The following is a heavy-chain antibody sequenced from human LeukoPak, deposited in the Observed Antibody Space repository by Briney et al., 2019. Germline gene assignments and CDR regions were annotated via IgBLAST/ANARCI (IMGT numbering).Heavy chain of an antibody. CDR3: ARDPSNSVGNRIYFDF. D-gene: IGHD5/OR15-5a*01. J-gene: IGHJ4*02. CDR2: IIPIFGTA. CDR1: GGTFSSYA. Sequence: SVKVSCKASGGTFSSYAISWVRQAPGQGLEWMGGIIPIFGTANYAQKFQGRVTITTDESTSTAYMELSSLRSEDTAVYYCARDPSNSVGNRIYFDFWGQGTLVTVS. V-gene: IGHV1-69*05.